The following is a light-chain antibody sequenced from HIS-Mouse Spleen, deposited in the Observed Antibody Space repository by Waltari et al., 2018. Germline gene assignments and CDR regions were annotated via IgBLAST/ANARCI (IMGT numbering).Light chain of an antibody. CDR1: ALPKKY. V-gene: IGLV3-10*01. J-gene: IGLJ2*01. Sequence: SYELTQPPSVSVSQGQTARLTCSGHALPKKYAYWYQQKSGQAPVLVIYEDSKRPSGIPERFSGSSSGTMATLTISGAQVEDEADYYCYSTDSSGNHRVFGGGTKLTVL. CDR2: EDS. CDR3: YSTDSSGNHRV.